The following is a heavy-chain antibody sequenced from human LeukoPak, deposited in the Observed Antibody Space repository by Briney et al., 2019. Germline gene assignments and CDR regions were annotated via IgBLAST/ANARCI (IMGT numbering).Heavy chain of an antibody. J-gene: IGHJ3*02. Sequence: GESLKISCKGSGYSFSNYWIGWVRQMPGKGLEWMGIICPGDSDTRYSPSFQGQVTISADKSINTAYLQWSSLKASDTAMYYCARGPAGIAVAGNAAMGGHDAFDIWGQGTMVTVSS. V-gene: IGHV5-51*01. CDR2: ICPGDSDT. CDR1: GYSFSNYW. CDR3: ARGPAGIAVAGNAAMGGHDAFDI. D-gene: IGHD6-19*01.